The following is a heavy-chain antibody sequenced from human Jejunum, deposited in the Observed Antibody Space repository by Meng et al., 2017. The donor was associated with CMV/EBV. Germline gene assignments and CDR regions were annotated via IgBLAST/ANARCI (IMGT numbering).Heavy chain of an antibody. CDR1: FF. CDR2: ISPVSGAT. CDR3: ARDSDYYDGDGYSYSHALAL. D-gene: IGHD3-22*01. V-gene: IGHV1-2*06. J-gene: IGHJ3*01. Sequence: FFRPVVRQAPLPGLGWLGHISPVSGATTYARHLQGRVSMTSDTSGRTAYLELTSLTSADTAIYYCARDSDYYDGDGYSYSHALALWGQGTMVTVSS.